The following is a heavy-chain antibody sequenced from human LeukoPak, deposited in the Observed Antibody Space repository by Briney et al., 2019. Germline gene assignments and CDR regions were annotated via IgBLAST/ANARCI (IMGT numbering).Heavy chain of an antibody. CDR3: ARDRVVAGTRENYYYGMDV. J-gene: IGHJ6*02. Sequence: PSETLSLTCTVSGGSITSYYWSWIRQPPGKGLEWIGHIYYSGSTNYNPSLKSRVTISVDTSKNQFSLKLSSVTAADTAVYYCARDRVVAGTRENYYYGMDVWGQGTTVIVSS. D-gene: IGHD6-19*01. CDR2: IYYSGST. CDR1: GGSITSYY. V-gene: IGHV4-59*01.